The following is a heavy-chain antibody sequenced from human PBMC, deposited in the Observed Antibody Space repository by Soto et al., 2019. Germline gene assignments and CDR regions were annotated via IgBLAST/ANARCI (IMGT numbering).Heavy chain of an antibody. CDR1: GFTFNTYA. J-gene: IGHJ4*02. D-gene: IGHD4-17*01. CDR3: AKGRYGDYGDFDY. Sequence: EVQLLESGGGLVQPGGSLRLSCEASGFTFNTYALNWVRQAPGKGLECVAAIRGRGGSSYYADFVKGRFTMSRDNSKNTLYQQMNGLRPEDTAVYYCAKGRYGDYGDFDYWGQGTLVTVSS. CDR2: IRGRGGSS. V-gene: IGHV3-23*01.